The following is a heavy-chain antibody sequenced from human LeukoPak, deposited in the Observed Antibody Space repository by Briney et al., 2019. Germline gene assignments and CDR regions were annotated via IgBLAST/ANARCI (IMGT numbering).Heavy chain of an antibody. V-gene: IGHV3-23*01. J-gene: IGHJ4*02. CDR1: GFTFSSYA. CDR3: AKSVSSSWSYFDH. Sequence: GSLRLSCAASGFTFSSYAMNWVRQAPGKGLEWVSSISGSGSSTYYADSVKGRFTISRDNSNNTLYLQMNSLRAEDTALYYCAKSVSSSWSYFDHWGQGTLVTVSS. CDR2: ISGSGSST. D-gene: IGHD6-13*01.